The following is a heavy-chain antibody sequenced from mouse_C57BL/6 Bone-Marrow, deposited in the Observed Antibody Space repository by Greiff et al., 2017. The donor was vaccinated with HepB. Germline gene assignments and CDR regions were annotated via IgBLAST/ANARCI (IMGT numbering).Heavy chain of an antibody. CDR2: IDPENGDT. V-gene: IGHV14-4*01. D-gene: IGHD1-1*01. J-gene: IGHJ4*01. CDR1: GFNIKDDY. Sequence: EVQLVESGAELVRPGASVKLSCTASGFNIKDDYMHWVKQRPEQGLEWIGWIDPENGDTEYASKFQGKATITADTSSNTAYLQLSSLTSEDTAVYYCITTVVALYYYAMDYWGQGTSVTVSS. CDR3: ITTVVALYYYAMDY.